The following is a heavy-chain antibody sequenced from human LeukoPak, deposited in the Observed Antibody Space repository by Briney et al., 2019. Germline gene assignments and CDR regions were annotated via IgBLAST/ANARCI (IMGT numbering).Heavy chain of an antibody. D-gene: IGHD6-6*01. Sequence: GGSLRLSCAASTFSVSGYYMSWIRQAPGKGLEWVSYISSGGSTIYYADSVKGRFTISRDNSKNTLFLQMNSLGADDTAVYFCVKRISTSSQKYFDYWGQGTLVTVSS. CDR1: TFSVSGYY. J-gene: IGHJ4*02. CDR3: VKRISTSSQKYFDY. CDR2: ISSGGSTI. V-gene: IGHV3-11*01.